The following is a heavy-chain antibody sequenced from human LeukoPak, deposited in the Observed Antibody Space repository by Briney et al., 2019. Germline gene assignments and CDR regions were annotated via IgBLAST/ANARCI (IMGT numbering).Heavy chain of an antibody. CDR1: GGSIRSRDYY. CDR3: ARQVPGRITMIVVVTPNIDY. J-gene: IGHJ4*02. CDR2: IYHGGNT. D-gene: IGHD3-22*01. V-gene: IGHV4-39*01. Sequence: SETLSLTCTVSGGSIRSRDYYWGWIRQPPGKGLEWIGSIYHGGNTYYNPSLKSRVTISVDTSENQFSLRLSSVTAADTAVYYCARQVPGRITMIVVVTPNIDYWGQGTLVTVSS.